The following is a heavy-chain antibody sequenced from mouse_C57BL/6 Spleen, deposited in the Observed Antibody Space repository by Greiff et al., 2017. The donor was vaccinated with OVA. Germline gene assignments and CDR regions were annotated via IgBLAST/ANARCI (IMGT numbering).Heavy chain of an antibody. CDR3: ARRGWEDFDY. D-gene: IGHD3-3*01. CDR2: IYPSDSET. V-gene: IGHV1-61*01. CDR1: GYTFTSYW. Sequence: QVQLQQSGAELVRPGSSVKLSCKASGYTFTSYWMDWVKQRPGQGLEWIGNIYPSDSETHYNQKFKDKATLTVDKSSSTAYMQLSSLTSEDSAVYDCARRGWEDFDYWGQGTTLTVSS. J-gene: IGHJ2*01.